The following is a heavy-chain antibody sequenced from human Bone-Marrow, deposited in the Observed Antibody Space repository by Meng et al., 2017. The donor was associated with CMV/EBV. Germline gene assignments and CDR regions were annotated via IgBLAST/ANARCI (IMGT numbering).Heavy chain of an antibody. Sequence: GGSLRLSCAASGFTFSNYGMHWVRQAPDKGLEWVAVIWYDGNNKYYADSVKGRFTISRDNSKNTLYLQMNSLRAEDTAVYYCAKDFPPPGVGMDVWGQGTTVTVSS. V-gene: IGHV3-30*02. CDR3: AKDFPPPGVGMDV. D-gene: IGHD2-8*01. CDR2: IWYDGNNK. CDR1: GFTFSNYG. J-gene: IGHJ6*02.